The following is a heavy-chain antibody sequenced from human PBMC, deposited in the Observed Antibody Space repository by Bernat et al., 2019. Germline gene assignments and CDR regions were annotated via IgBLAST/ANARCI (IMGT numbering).Heavy chain of an antibody. V-gene: IGHV3-7*03. CDR1: GFTFSTFW. D-gene: IGHD7-27*01. CDR2: IKEDGSER. J-gene: IGHJ3*02. CDR3: ARDNWDQRRMGRSEMDGFDI. Sequence: EVQLVESGGGLLQPGGSLRLSCATSGFTFSTFWMTCVRQAPGKGLEWVANIKEDGSERKYVDSVKGRFTISRDNAKNSLYLQMSNLRAEDTAVYHCARDNWDQRRMGRSEMDGFDIWGQGTMVTVAS.